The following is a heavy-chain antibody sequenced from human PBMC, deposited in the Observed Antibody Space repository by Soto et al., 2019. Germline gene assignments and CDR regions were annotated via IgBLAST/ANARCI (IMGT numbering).Heavy chain of an antibody. Sequence: GESLKISFKGSGYSFTSYWISWVHQMPGKGLEWMGRIDPSDSYTNYSPSFQGHVTISADKSISTAYLQWSSLKASDTAMYYCARIAPTFYYYGMDVWGQGTTVTVSS. CDR1: GYSFTSYW. CDR2: IDPSDSYT. D-gene: IGHD6-13*01. J-gene: IGHJ6*02. CDR3: ARIAPTFYYYGMDV. V-gene: IGHV5-10-1*01.